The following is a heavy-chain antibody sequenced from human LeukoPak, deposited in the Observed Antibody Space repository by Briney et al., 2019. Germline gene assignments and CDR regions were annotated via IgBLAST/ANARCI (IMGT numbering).Heavy chain of an antibody. CDR2: INLDGTER. V-gene: IGHV3-7*05. D-gene: IGHD6-19*01. J-gene: IGHJ4*02. Sequence: GGSLRLSCTASGFTFSYFWMSWVRQAPGKGLEWVANINLDGTERHYVDSVKGRFTISRDNARKSLYLQMNSLRDEDTAVYYCARFKPPLGKKGGSGWYPDYWGQGTLVTVSS. CDR3: ARFKPPLGKKGGSGWYPDY. CDR1: GFTFSYFW.